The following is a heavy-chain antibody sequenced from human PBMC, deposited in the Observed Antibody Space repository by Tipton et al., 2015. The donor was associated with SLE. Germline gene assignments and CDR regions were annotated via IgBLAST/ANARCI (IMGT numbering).Heavy chain of an antibody. D-gene: IGHD2-15*01. CDR2: IYHTGAI. CDR1: DYSISNGYY. J-gene: IGHJ5*02. CDR3: ARQVTNRWHVVWFDP. V-gene: IGHV4-38-2*01. Sequence: TLSLTCAVSDYSISNGYYWGWIRQPPGKGLEWIGNIYHTGAIYYNPSLKSRVTISLDTSKNQFSLMLSSVTAADTAVYYCARQVTNRWHVVWFDPWGQGTLVTVSS.